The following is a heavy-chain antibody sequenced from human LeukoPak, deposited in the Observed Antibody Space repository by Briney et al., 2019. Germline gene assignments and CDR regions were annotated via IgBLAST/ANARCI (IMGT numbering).Heavy chain of an antibody. J-gene: IGHJ4*02. Sequence: PGGSLRLSCAASGFTFSSYAMSWVRQAPGKGLEWVSATSGSGGSTYYADSVKGRFTISRDNSKNTLYLQMNSLRAEDTTVYYCAKGGLREFDYWGQGTLVTVSS. CDR3: AKGGLREFDY. CDR1: GFTFSSYA. D-gene: IGHD1-26*01. CDR2: TSGSGGST. V-gene: IGHV3-23*01.